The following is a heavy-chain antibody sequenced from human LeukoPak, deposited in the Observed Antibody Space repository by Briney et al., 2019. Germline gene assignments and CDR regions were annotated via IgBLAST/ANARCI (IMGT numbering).Heavy chain of an antibody. J-gene: IGHJ4*02. D-gene: IGHD4-17*01. CDR2: IWTSSSGI. CDR1: GFTFSGYA. CDR3: ARDHDYAFDY. V-gene: IGHV3-48*02. Sequence: GGSLRLSCAASGFTFSGYAMNWVRQAPGKGLEWVSHIWTSSSGIDYADSVKGRFTISRDNVKNSLYLRMNSLRDEDTAVYYCARDHDYAFDYWGQGTLVTVSS.